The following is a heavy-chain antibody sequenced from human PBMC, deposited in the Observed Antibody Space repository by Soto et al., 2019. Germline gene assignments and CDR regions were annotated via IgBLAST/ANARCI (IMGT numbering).Heavy chain of an antibody. J-gene: IGHJ6*02. CDR3: ARESSSVYNLDV. D-gene: IGHD6-13*01. Sequence: SETLSLTCTVSGGSISSSYWWTWVRQPPGKGLEWIGEIFHSGSTNYNPSLKSRATMSVDKSKWQFSLKLTSVTAADTAVYYCARESSSVYNLDVWGQGTPVTVSS. CDR1: GGSISSSYW. CDR2: IFHSGST. V-gene: IGHV4-4*02.